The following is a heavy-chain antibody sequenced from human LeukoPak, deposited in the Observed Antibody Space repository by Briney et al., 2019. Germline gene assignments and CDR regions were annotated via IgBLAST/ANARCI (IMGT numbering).Heavy chain of an antibody. D-gene: IGHD2-2*01. CDR3: AREPVPAAPYFFDY. CDR1: GGSFSGYY. V-gene: IGHV4-34*01. J-gene: IGHJ4*02. CDR2: INHSGST. Sequence: SETLSLTCAVYGGSFSGYYWSWIRQPPGKGLEWIGEINHSGSTNYNPSLKSRVTISVDTSKNQFSLKLSSVTAADTAVYYCAREPVPAAPYFFDYWGQGTVVTVSS.